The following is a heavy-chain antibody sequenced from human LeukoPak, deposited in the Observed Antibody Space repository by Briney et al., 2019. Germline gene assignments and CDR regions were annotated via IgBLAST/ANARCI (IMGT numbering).Heavy chain of an antibody. J-gene: IGHJ4*02. V-gene: IGHV3-48*04. CDR1: GFTFSSYS. CDR3: ARLPAYCSSTSCYYDY. D-gene: IGHD2-2*01. Sequence: GGPLSLPCAPSGFTFSSYSMNWAPQAPGKGLEGVSYFSSASGSIYYADSVKGRFTISRDNAKNSLFLQMDSLRAEDTAVYYCARLPAYCSSTSCYYDYWGQGTLVTVSS. CDR2: FSSASGSI.